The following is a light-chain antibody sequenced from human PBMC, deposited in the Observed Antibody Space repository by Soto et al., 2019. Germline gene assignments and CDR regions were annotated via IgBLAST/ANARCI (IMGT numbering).Light chain of an antibody. J-gene: IGKJ4*01. CDR3: QQYGDWPLT. Sequence: EIVLTQSPATLSVSPGERATLSCRASQSVGNNFAWYQQKPGQAPRLLIFATSTRATGVPARFSGSGSATELTLTISSLQSEDFAVYYCQQYGDWPLTFGGGAKVEIE. CDR2: ATS. CDR1: QSVGNN. V-gene: IGKV3-15*01.